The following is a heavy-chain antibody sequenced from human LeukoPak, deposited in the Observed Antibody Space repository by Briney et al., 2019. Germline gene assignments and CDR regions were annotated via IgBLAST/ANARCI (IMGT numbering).Heavy chain of an antibody. J-gene: IGHJ4*02. V-gene: IGHV1-69*04. Sequence: SVKVSCKASGGTFSSYAISWVRRAPGQGLEWMGRIILILGIANYAQKFQGRVTITADKSTSTAYMELSSLRSEDTAVYYCARSRSGSCSTLWGQGTLVTVSS. CDR2: IILILGIA. CDR1: GGTFSSYA. CDR3: ARSRSGSCSTL. D-gene: IGHD2-15*01.